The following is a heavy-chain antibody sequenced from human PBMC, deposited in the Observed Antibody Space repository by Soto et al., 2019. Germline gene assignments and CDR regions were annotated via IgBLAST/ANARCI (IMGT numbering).Heavy chain of an antibody. J-gene: IGHJ4*02. CDR2: ISSSSKYI. V-gene: IGHV3-21*01. CDR1: GFTFSSYA. Sequence: PGGSLRLSCAASGFTFSSYAMNWVRQAPGKGLEWVSFISSSSKYIYYPDSVKGRFTVSRDNARNSLYLQMNSLRAEDTAVYYCARVLGDGPTGVVFDSWGQGRLVTVSS. D-gene: IGHD3-10*01. CDR3: ARVLGDGPTGVVFDS.